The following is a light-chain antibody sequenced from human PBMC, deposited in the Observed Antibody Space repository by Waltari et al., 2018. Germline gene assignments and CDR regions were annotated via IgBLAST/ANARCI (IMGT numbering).Light chain of an antibody. V-gene: IGLV3-16*01. J-gene: IGLJ3*02. CDR2: KDI. CDR1: ALSLKM. Sequence: SHELTQPPSVSVSLGQMARISCSGEALSLKMGYWYQQKPGQSPVLIIYKDIERPSGTPEHFSGSSSGTLVTLTISGVQAEDEADYYCLSPDSGGTYWVFGGGTKLTVL. CDR3: LSPDSGGTYWV.